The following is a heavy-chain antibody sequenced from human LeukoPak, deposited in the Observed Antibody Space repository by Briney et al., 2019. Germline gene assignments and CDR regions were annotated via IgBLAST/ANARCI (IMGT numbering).Heavy chain of an antibody. J-gene: IGHJ4*02. V-gene: IGHV1-18*03. Sequence: ASVKVSCKASGYTFTSYGISWVRQAPGQGLEWMGWISAYNGNTNYAQKLQGRVTMTTDTSTSTAYMELRSLRSEDLAVYYCARSKWSKWNPTDLDYWGQGTLVTVSS. CDR1: GYTFTSYG. CDR3: ARSKWSKWNPTDLDY. CDR2: ISAYNGNT. D-gene: IGHD1-20*01.